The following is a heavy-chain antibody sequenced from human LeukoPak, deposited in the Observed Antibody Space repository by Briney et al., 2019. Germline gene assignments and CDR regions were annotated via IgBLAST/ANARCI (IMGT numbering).Heavy chain of an antibody. J-gene: IGHJ4*02. CDR3: ARRAPSHDFDD. Sequence: PGGSLRLSCAASGSTFSSYSMNWVRQAPGKGLEWVAAISTTSGNIYYADSVKGRFTISRDNAKNSLYLQMNSLRVEDTALYYCARRAPSHDFDDWGQGTLVTVSS. CDR1: GSTFSSYS. V-gene: IGHV3-21*01. CDR2: ISTTSGNI.